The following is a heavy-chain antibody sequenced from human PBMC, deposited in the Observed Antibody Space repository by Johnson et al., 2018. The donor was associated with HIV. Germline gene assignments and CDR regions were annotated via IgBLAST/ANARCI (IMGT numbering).Heavy chain of an antibody. CDR2: ISYDGVNK. D-gene: IGHD3-22*01. CDR1: EFSFSTYA. J-gene: IGHJ3*02. CDR3: ARDWRGDSSGYYYFFSFDI. V-gene: IGHV3-30*04. Sequence: QVQLVESGGGVVQPGRSLRLSCAASEFSFSTYALHWVRQAPGEGLEWVAVISYDGVNKYYADSVKGRFTISRDNSKNTLYLQMNSLRAEDTAVYYCARDWRGDSSGYYYFFSFDIWGQGTMVTVSS.